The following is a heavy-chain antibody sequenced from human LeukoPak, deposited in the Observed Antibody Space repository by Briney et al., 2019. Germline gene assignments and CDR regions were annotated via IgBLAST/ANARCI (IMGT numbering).Heavy chain of an antibody. Sequence: PGGSLRLSCAASGFTFSRHLMHWVRQAPGKGLVWVSRIKTDGSSTSYADSVKGRFTISRDNAKNTLYLQMNSLRAEDTAVYYCARVLYDSSGYDYWGQGTLVTVSS. V-gene: IGHV3-74*01. D-gene: IGHD3-22*01. CDR1: GFTFSRHL. J-gene: IGHJ4*02. CDR2: IKTDGSST. CDR3: ARVLYDSSGYDY.